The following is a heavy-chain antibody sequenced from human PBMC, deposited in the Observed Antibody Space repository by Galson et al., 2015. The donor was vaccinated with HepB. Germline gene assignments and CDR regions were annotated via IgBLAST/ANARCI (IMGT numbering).Heavy chain of an antibody. J-gene: IGHJ4*02. Sequence: SVKVSCKASGGTFSSYAISWVRHAPGQGLEWMGGIIPIFGTANYAQKFQGRVTITADESTSTAYMELSSLRSEDTAVYYCARDRDSSGYYYYYYWGQGTLVTVSS. CDR3: ARDRDSSGYYYYYY. V-gene: IGHV1-69*13. D-gene: IGHD3-22*01. CDR2: IIPIFGTA. CDR1: GGTFSSYA.